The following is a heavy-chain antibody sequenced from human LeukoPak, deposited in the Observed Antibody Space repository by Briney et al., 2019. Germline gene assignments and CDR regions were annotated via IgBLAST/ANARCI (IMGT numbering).Heavy chain of an antibody. V-gene: IGHV3-23*01. D-gene: IGHD3-10*01. CDR3: AKDNFRSMVRGVMGY. CDR2: ISGSGGST. Sequence: GSLRLSCAASGFTFSSYAMSWVRQAPGKGLEWVSAISGSGGSTYYADSVKGRFTISRDNSKNTLYLQMNSLRAEDTAVYYCAKDNFRSMVRGVMGYWGQGTLVTVSS. CDR1: GFTFSSYA. J-gene: IGHJ4*02.